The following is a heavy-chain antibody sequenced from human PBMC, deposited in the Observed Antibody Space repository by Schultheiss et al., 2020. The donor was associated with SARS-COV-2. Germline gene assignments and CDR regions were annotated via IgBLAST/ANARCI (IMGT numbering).Heavy chain of an antibody. D-gene: IGHD2/OR15-2a*01. J-gene: IGHJ6*02. CDR1: GFTFSSYS. V-gene: IGHV3-15*07. CDR3: TTDSMLRYYYYGMDV. CDR2: IKSKTDGGTT. Sequence: GESLKISCAASGFTFSSYSMNWVRQAPGKGLEWVGRIKSKTDGGTTDYAAPVKGRFTISRDDSKNTLYLQMNSLKTEDTAVYYCTTDSMLRYYYYGMDVWGQGSTVTVSS.